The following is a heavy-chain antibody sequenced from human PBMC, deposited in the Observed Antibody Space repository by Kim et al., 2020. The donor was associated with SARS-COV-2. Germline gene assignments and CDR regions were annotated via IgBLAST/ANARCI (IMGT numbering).Heavy chain of an antibody. CDR2: IYYTGST. CDR3: AGERRIAVAGSGFDP. Sequence: SETLSLTCTVSYGSISSRSYYWTWIRQPPGKGLEWIGSIYYTGSTHYNPSLESRVTISIDTSKNQFSLKLSSVTATDTAVYYCAGERRIAVAGSGFDPWGQGTLVTVSS. CDR1: YGSISSRSYY. D-gene: IGHD6-19*01. V-gene: IGHV4-39*07. J-gene: IGHJ5*02.